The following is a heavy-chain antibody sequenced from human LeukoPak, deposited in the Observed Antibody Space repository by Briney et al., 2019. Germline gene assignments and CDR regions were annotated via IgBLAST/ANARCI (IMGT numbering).Heavy chain of an antibody. CDR3: AKDTVTGAFDY. CDR1: GFTFSSYS. Sequence: GGSLRLSCAASGFTFSSYSMTWVRQAPGKGLEWVAVISYDGSSKYYADSVKGRFTISRDNSKNTLYLQMNSLRADDTALYYCAKDTVTGAFDYWGQGTLVTVSS. CDR2: ISYDGSSK. V-gene: IGHV3-30*18. J-gene: IGHJ4*02. D-gene: IGHD4-17*01.